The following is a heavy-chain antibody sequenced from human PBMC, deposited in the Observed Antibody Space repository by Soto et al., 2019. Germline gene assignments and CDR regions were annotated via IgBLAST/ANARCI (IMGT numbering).Heavy chain of an antibody. CDR2: IKPDGSEK. CDR3: ASSAYSKNGY. V-gene: IGHV3-7*01. D-gene: IGHD4-4*01. Sequence: GGSLRLSCAASGFTFSSYWMSWVRQAPGKGLEWVANIKPDGSEKYYVDSVKGRFTISRDNAKNSLYLQTNSLRAEDTAVYFCASSAYSKNGYWGRGTLVTVSS. CDR1: GFTFSSYW. J-gene: IGHJ4*02.